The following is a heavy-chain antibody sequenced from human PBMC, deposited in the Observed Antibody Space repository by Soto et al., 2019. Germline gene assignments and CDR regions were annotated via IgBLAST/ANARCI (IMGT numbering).Heavy chain of an antibody. J-gene: IGHJ4*02. D-gene: IGHD5-12*01. CDR3: ARDRGQGVATMGDFDY. CDR1: GGTFSSYT. V-gene: IGHV1-69*04. Sequence: ASVKVSCKASGGTFSSYTISWVRQAPGQGLEWMGRIIPILGIANYAQKFQGRVTITADKSTSTAYMELSSLRSEDTAVYYCARDRGQGVATMGDFDYWGQGTLVTVSS. CDR2: IIPILGIA.